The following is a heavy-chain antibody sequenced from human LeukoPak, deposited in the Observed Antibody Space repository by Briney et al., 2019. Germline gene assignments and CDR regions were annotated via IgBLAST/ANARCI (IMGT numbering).Heavy chain of an antibody. D-gene: IGHD2-2*02. CDR2: MNPNSGNT. Sequence: ASVKVSCKASGYTFTSYDINWVRQATGQGPEWMGWMNPNSGNTGYAQKFQGRVTMTRNTSISTAYMELSSLRSDDTAVYYCARVPAAILTSSDYWGQGTLVTVSS. V-gene: IGHV1-8*01. CDR1: GYTFTSYD. CDR3: ARVPAAILTSSDY. J-gene: IGHJ4*02.